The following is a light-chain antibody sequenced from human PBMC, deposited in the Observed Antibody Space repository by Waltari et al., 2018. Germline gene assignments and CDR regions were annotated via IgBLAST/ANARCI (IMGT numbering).Light chain of an antibody. Sequence: EIVMTQSPATLSVSPGERATLSCRSSQSVRNNLVWYQQKPGQAPRLLIYGASTMVTGIPARFSGSGSGTEFTLTIISLQSEDFAVYYCQQYNNWPPWTFGQGTKVEIK. CDR2: GAS. J-gene: IGKJ1*01. CDR1: QSVRNN. CDR3: QQYNNWPPWT. V-gene: IGKV3-15*01.